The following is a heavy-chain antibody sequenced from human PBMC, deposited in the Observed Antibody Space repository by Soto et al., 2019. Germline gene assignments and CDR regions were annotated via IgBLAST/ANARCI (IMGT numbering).Heavy chain of an antibody. J-gene: IGHJ1*01. CDR2: IYSGGST. CDR3: ARDQVESGYPEYFQH. D-gene: IGHD3-22*01. V-gene: IGHV3-53*01. Sequence: EVQLVESGGGLIQPGGSLRLSCAASGFTVSSNYMSWVRQAPGKGLEWVSVIYSGGSTYYADSVKGRFTISRDNSKNTLYLQMHSLIAEDTAVYYCARDQVESGYPEYFQHWGQGTLVTVSS. CDR1: GFTVSSNY.